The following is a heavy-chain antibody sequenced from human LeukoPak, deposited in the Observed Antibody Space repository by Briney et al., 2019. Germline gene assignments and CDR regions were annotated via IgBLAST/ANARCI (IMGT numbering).Heavy chain of an antibody. D-gene: IGHD3-3*01. Sequence: SGGSLRLSCAASGFTFSSYAMSWVRQAPGKGLEWVSAISGSGGSTYYADSVKGRFTISRDNSKNTLYLQMNSLRAEDTAVYYCAKTSWDYDFWSGYQDAFDIWGQGTMVTVSS. V-gene: IGHV3-23*01. CDR3: AKTSWDYDFWSGYQDAFDI. CDR2: ISGSGGST. CDR1: GFTFSSYA. J-gene: IGHJ3*02.